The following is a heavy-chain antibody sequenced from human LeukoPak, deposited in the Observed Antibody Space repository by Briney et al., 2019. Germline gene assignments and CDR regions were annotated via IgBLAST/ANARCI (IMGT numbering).Heavy chain of an antibody. D-gene: IGHD2-2*01. V-gene: IGHV3-48*03. CDR2: ISSSGSTI. CDR1: GYTFSSYE. Sequence: SCKASGYTFSSYEMNWVRQAPGKGLEWVSYISSSGSTIYYADSVKGRFTISRDNAKNSLYLQMNSLRAEDTAVYYCARDLIVVPAAISMDRSGYWGQGTLVTVSS. J-gene: IGHJ4*02. CDR3: ARDLIVVPAAISMDRSGY.